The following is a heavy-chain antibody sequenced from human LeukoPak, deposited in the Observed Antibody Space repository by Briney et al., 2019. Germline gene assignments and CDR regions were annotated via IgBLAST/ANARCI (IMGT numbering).Heavy chain of an antibody. D-gene: IGHD1-14*01. CDR1: GFTFEDYA. V-gene: IGHV3-9*01. J-gene: IGHJ4*02. CDR2: IIWNSGSI. CDR3: ARDSYRALEY. Sequence: GGSLRLSCAASGFTFEDYAMHWVRQAPGKGLEWVSGIIWNSGSIGYADSVKGRFTISRDNAKNSLYLQMNSLRDEDTAVYYCARDSYRALEYWGQGNLVTVSS.